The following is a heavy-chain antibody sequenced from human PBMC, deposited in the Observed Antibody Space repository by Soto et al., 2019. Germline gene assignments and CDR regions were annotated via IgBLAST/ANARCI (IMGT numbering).Heavy chain of an antibody. D-gene: IGHD2-2*01. J-gene: IGHJ4*02. CDR1: GFTFSTYG. CDR3: ARYSSRRVSLPD. V-gene: IGHV3-33*01. CDR2: IWYDGSNK. Sequence: QVQLLESGGGVVQPGRSLRLSCAASGFTFSTYGMYWVRQAPGKGLEWVAVIWYDGSNKYYVDSVKGRFTISRDNSRNTLYLQMNSLRVEDTAVYYCARYSSRRVSLPDWGQGTLVTVSS.